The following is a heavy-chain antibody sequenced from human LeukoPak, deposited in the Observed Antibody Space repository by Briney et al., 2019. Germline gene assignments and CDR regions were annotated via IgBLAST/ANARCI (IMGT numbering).Heavy chain of an antibody. J-gene: IGHJ4*02. V-gene: IGHV3-23*01. CDR3: AKKQAAGPFDY. D-gene: IGHD6-13*01. CDR2: ISGSGGST. Sequence: PGRSLRLSCAASGFTLSNYAMSWVRQAPGKGLEWVSAISGSGGSTYYADSVKGRFTISRDNSKNTLYLQMNSLRAEDTAVYYCAKKQAAGPFDYWGQGTLVTVSS. CDR1: GFTLSNYA.